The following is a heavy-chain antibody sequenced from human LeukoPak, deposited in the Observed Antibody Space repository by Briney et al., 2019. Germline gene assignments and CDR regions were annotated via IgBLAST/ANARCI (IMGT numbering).Heavy chain of an antibody. CDR2: INHSGST. CDR3: ARHVITFGGVIVPRRYCDY. Sequence: SETLSLTCAVYGGSFSGYYWSWIRQPPGKGLEWIGEINHSGSTNYNPSLKSRVTISVDTSKNQFSLKLSSVTAADTAVYYCARHVITFGGVIVPRRYCDYWGQGTLVTVSS. V-gene: IGHV4-34*01. J-gene: IGHJ4*02. D-gene: IGHD3-16*02. CDR1: GGSFSGYY.